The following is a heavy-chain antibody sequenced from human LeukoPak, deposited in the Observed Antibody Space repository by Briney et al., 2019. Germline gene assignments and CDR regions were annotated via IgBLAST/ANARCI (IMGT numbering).Heavy chain of an antibody. D-gene: IGHD3-16*01. CDR2: IKQDGSEF. Sequence: PGGSLRLSCAASGFTFSNYWMSWVRQVPGKGLEWVANIKQDGSEFYYVDSVKGRFTISRDNAKNSLYLQMNSLRADDTAVYYCARVRWGGLYYFDYWGQGTLVTVSS. J-gene: IGHJ4*02. CDR3: ARVRWGGLYYFDY. CDR1: GFTFSNYW. V-gene: IGHV3-7*01.